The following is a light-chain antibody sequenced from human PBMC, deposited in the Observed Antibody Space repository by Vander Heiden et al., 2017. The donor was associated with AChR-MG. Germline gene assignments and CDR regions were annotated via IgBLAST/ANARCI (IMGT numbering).Light chain of an antibody. V-gene: IGLV3-21*04. Sequence: SYVLTQPHSVSVAPGKTARITCGGNNIGSKNVHWYQQKPGQAPVLVIYYDSDRPSGIPERFSGSNSGNTATLTISRVEAGDEADYYCQVWDSSSDAVVFGGGTNLTAL. CDR3: QVWDSSSDAVV. J-gene: IGLJ2*01. CDR1: NIGSKN. CDR2: YDS.